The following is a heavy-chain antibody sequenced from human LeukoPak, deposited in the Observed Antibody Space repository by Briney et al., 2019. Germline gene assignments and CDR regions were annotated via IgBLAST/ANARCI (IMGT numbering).Heavy chain of an antibody. D-gene: IGHD1-26*01. Sequence: PSETLSLTCAVYGGSFSGYYWSWIRQPPGKGLEWIGYIYYSGSTNYNPSLKSRVTISVDTSKNQFSLKLSSVTAADTAVYYCARGGGPYSGSYVDIWGQGTMVTVSS. CDR3: ARGGGPYSGSYVDI. CDR1: GGSFSGYY. CDR2: IYYSGST. V-gene: IGHV4-59*01. J-gene: IGHJ3*02.